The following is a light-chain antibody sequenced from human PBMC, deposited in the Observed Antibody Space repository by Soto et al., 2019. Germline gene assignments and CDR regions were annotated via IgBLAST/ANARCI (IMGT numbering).Light chain of an antibody. Sequence: EIVLTQSPATLSLSPEERATLSCRASQSVSSYLAWYQQKPGQAPRLLISGASTRAAGIAVRFSGSGSGTEFTLTISSLQSEDFAVYYCQQYDNWPLTFGGGTKVDIK. CDR3: QQYDNWPLT. CDR1: QSVSSY. CDR2: GAS. V-gene: IGKV3-15*01. J-gene: IGKJ4*01.